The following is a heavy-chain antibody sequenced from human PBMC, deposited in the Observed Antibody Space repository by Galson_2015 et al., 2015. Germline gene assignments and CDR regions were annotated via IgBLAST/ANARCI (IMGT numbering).Heavy chain of an antibody. CDR2: FNWNGRST. CDR1: GFTLDDNG. D-gene: IGHD5-24*01. J-gene: IGHJ3*02. V-gene: IGHV3-20*04. Sequence: SLRLSCAASGFTLDDNGMNWVRQAPGKGLEWVSGFNWNGRSTGYADSVKGRFTISRDKAKSSLFLQMNSLRVEDTALYYCVRDLDRDSAAFEIWGQGTMVSVSS. CDR3: VRDLDRDSAAFEI.